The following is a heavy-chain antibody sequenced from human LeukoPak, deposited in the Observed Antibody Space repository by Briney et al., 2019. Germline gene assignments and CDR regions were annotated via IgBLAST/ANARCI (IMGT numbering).Heavy chain of an antibody. D-gene: IGHD5-18*01. CDR1: GGSISSYY. Sequence: SETLSLTCTVSGGSISSYYWSWIRQPPGKGLEWIGYIYYSGSTNYNPSLKSRVTISVDTSKNQFSLKLSSVTAADTAVYYCARHVFSRGPDTALDYWGQGTLVTVSS. V-gene: IGHV4-59*08. CDR3: ARHVFSRGPDTALDY. CDR2: IYYSGST. J-gene: IGHJ4*02.